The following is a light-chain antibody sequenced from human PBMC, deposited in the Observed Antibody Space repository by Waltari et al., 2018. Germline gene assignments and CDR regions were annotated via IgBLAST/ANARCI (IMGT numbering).Light chain of an antibody. CDR3: CSYIGRAL. V-gene: IGLV2-11*01. CDR2: DVT. CDR1: SSDVGRFNY. J-gene: IGLJ2*01. Sequence: QSALTQPRSVSGSPGPSVTISCTGTSSDVGRFNYVAWYQHHPGRPPRLLIYDVTKRPSGVPDRFSGSKSGNTASLTISGLQDEDEADFYCCSYIGRALFGGGTKLTVL.